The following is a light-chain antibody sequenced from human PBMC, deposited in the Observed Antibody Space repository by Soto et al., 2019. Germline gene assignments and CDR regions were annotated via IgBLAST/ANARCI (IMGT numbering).Light chain of an antibody. Sequence: DIEMTQSPSSLSASVGDRVTITCRASQTISSYLNWYHQKPGKAPKLLIYAVSNLQSGVPSRFSGSGSGTDFTLTISSLQPEDIGTYYCQQNYNTPLTFGPGTKVDIK. CDR1: QTISSY. V-gene: IGKV1-39*01. CDR3: QQNYNTPLT. CDR2: AVS. J-gene: IGKJ3*01.